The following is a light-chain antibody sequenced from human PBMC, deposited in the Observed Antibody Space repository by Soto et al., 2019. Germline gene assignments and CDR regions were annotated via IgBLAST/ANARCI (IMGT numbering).Light chain of an antibody. CDR3: ATWDDSLNGVV. CDR2: SND. Sequence: QLVLTQPPSVSGAPGQRVTISCTGNSSNLGAGYDVHWYQQLPGAAPKLVIFSNDERPSGVPDRFSGSKSGTSASLAISGLQSDDEADYYCATWDDSLNGVVFGGGTKLTVL. CDR1: SSNLGAGYD. V-gene: IGLV1-40*01. J-gene: IGLJ2*01.